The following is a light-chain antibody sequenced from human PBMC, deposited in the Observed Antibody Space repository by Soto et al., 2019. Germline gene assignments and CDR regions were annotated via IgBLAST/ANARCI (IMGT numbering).Light chain of an antibody. Sequence: EIVLTQSPGTLSLSPGERATLTCRASQSVSSDYLAWYQQKPGQAPRLLIYDASSRATGIPDRFSGSGSGTDFTLTINRLEPEDFVVYYCQHYGSSPTTFGQGTKVEIQ. CDR2: DAS. V-gene: IGKV3-20*01. CDR1: QSVSSDY. J-gene: IGKJ1*01. CDR3: QHYGSSPTT.